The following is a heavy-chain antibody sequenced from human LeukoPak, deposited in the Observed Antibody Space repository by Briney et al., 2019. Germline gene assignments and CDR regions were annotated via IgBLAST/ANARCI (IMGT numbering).Heavy chain of an antibody. CDR1: GFTFSSYA. Sequence: GGSLRLSCAASGFTFSSYAMSWVRQTPVKGLEWVSVISGSGGSTYYADSVKGRFTISRVNSKNTLYLQMNSLRAEDTAIYYCAKENYGDSTGGRFQHWGQGTLVTVSS. V-gene: IGHV3-23*01. J-gene: IGHJ1*01. CDR3: AKENYGDSTGGRFQH. CDR2: ISGSGGST. D-gene: IGHD4-17*01.